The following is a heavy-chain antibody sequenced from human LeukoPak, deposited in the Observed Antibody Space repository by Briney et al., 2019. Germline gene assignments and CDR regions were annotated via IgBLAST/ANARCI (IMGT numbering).Heavy chain of an antibody. J-gene: IGHJ4*02. CDR3: AKVWTAYSDDYFDY. CDR2: SSGSGGST. CDR1: GFSLSSYG. D-gene: IGHD3/OR15-3a*01. Sequence: GGSLRLSCAASGFSLSSYGMSWVRQAPGKGLECVSSSSGSGGSTNHADSVKGRFTISRDNSKNTLYLQMNSLRAVDTAVYYCAKVWTAYSDDYFDYWGQGTLVTVSS. V-gene: IGHV3-23*01.